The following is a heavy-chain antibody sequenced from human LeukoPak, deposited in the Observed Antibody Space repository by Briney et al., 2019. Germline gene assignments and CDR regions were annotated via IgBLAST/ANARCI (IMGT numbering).Heavy chain of an antibody. CDR3: ARAESSSSDWFDP. D-gene: IGHD6-6*01. CDR1: GFTFSSYA. CDR2: ISYDGSNK. J-gene: IGHJ5*02. Sequence: TGGSLRLSCAASGFTFSSYAMHWVRQAPGKGLEWVAVISYDGSNKYYADSVKGRFTISRDNSKNTLYLQMNSLRAEDTAVYYCARAESSSSDWFDPWGQGTLVTVSS. V-gene: IGHV3-30*04.